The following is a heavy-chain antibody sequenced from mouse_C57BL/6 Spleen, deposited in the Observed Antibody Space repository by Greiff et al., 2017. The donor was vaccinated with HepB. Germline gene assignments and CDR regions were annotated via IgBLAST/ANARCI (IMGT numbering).Heavy chain of an antibody. V-gene: IGHV1-54*01. CDR3: ARFQRNYGSNYFDY. Sequence: VQLQQSGAELVRPGTSVKVSCKASGYAFTNYLIEWVKQRPGQGLEWIGVINPGSGGTNYNEKFKGKATLTADKSSSTAYMQLSSLTSEDSAVYFCARFQRNYGSNYFDYWGQGTTLTVSS. J-gene: IGHJ2*01. D-gene: IGHD1-1*01. CDR1: GYAFTNYL. CDR2: INPGSGGT.